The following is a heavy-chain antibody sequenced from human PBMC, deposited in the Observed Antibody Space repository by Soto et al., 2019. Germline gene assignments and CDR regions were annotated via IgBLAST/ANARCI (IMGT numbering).Heavy chain of an antibody. V-gene: IGHV4-59*01. CDR2: IYYSGST. D-gene: IGHD3-16*01. J-gene: IGHJ3*02. CDR3: VKDGGTLPNVVNYPFDI. Sequence: VLEGIGSIYYSGSTNYNPSLKSRVTISRDNSKNTLYLQMNSLRTEDTAVYYCVKDGGTLPNVVNYPFDIWGQGTKVTVSS.